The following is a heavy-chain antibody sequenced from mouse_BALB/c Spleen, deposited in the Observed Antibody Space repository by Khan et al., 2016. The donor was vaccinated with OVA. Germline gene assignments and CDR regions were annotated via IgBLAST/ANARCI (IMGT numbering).Heavy chain of an antibody. V-gene: IGHV1S81*02. Sequence: QVQLKESGAELVKAGASVKMSCKASGYTFTSYWMHWVKQRLGQGLEWFAETNPTNGRTYYNEKFKNKATLTVDKSSSTAYMLLSGPTFEDSAVYYSARIKKIVATYFDYWGQGTTLTVST. D-gene: IGHD1-1*01. CDR2: TNPTNGRT. J-gene: IGHJ2*01. CDR3: ARIKKIVATYFDY. CDR1: GYTFTSYW.